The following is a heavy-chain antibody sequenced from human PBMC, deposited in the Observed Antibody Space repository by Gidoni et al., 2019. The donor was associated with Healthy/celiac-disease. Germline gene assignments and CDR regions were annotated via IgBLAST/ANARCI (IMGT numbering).Heavy chain of an antibody. CDR3: AREKRAYCGGDCYSPY. V-gene: IGHV4-31*03. J-gene: IGHJ4*02. D-gene: IGHD2-21*02. CDR2: IYYSGST. Sequence: QVQLQESGPGLVKPSQTLSLTCTVSGGSISSGGYYWSWIRQHPGKGLEWIGYIYYSGSTYYNPSLKSRVTISVDTSKNQFSLKLSSVTAADTAVYYCAREKRAYCGGDCYSPYWGQGTLVTVSS. CDR1: GGSISSGGYY.